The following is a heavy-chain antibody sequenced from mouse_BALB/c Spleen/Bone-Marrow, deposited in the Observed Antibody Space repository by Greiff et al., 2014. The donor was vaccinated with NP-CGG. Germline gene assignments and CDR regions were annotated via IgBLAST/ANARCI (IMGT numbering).Heavy chain of an antibody. D-gene: IGHD2-1*01. CDR3: AYGNYESYFFDY. J-gene: IGHJ2*01. V-gene: IGHV1-69*02. Sequence: VKLVESGAELVKPGAPVKLSCKASAYTFTSYWMNWVKQRPGRGLEWIGRIDPSDSETHYNQNFKDKATLTVDRSSSTAFIQLSSLTSEDSTVYYCAYGNYESYFFDYWGQGTTLTVSS. CDR2: IDPSDSET. CDR1: AYTFTSYW.